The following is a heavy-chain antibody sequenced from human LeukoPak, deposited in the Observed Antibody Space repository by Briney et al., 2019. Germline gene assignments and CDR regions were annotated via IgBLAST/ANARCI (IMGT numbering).Heavy chain of an antibody. V-gene: IGHV4-59*01. Sequence: PSETLSLTCTVSGGSISSYYWSWIRQPPGKGLEWIGYIYHSGSTNYNPSLKSRVTISVDTSKNQFSLKLSSVTAADTAVYYCARGRSSMVRGYYYYYMDVWGKGTTVTISS. CDR2: IYHSGST. CDR3: ARGRSSMVRGYYYYYMDV. CDR1: GGSISSYY. D-gene: IGHD3-10*01. J-gene: IGHJ6*03.